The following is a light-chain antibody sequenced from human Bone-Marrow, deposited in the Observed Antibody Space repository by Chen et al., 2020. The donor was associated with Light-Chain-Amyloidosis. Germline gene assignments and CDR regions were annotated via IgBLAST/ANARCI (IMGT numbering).Light chain of an antibody. J-gene: IGLJ2*01. CDR3: QSADSSDTYVI. V-gene: IGLV3-25*03. CDR2: KDS. CDR1: TLPMQY. Sequence: SLDLTQPPAVSVSPGQTARITCSGDTLPMQYTYWYQRKPGQAPQLVIYKDSQRPSGIPERFSGSSSGTVVTLTISGVQAEDEADYYCQSADSSDTYVIFGRGTKLTVL.